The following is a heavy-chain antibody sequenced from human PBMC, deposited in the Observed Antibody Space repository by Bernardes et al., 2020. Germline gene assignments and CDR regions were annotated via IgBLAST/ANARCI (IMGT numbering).Heavy chain of an antibody. V-gene: IGHV4-39*01. Sequence: SETLSLTCTVSGGSISSSSYYWGWIRQPPGKGLEWIGSIYYSGSTYYNPSLKSRVTISVDTSKNQFSLKLSSVTAADTAVYYCARQIAAAGTFPNWFDPWGQGTLVTVSS. J-gene: IGHJ5*02. CDR1: GGSISSSSYY. D-gene: IGHD6-13*01. CDR3: ARQIAAAGTFPNWFDP. CDR2: IYYSGST.